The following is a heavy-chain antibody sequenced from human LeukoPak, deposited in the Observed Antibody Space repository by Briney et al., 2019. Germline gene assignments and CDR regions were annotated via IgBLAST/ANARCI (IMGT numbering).Heavy chain of an antibody. CDR3: ARVQRIATLGITRDFDY. D-gene: IGHD1-20*01. V-gene: IGHV4-4*07. CDR2: IYTSGNT. J-gene: IGHJ4*02. Sequence: SETLSLTCTVSGGSISSYYWSWVRQPAGKGLEWIGRIYTSGNTNYNPSLKGRVTMTVDTSKNQFSLNLSSVTAADTAVYYCARVQRIATLGITRDFDYWGQGTLVTVSS. CDR1: GGSISSYY.